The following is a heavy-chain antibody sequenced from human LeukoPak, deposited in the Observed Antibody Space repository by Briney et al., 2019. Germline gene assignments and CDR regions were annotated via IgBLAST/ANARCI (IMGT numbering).Heavy chain of an antibody. D-gene: IGHD2-2*01. V-gene: IGHV4-59*01. CDR1: GGSISSYY. J-gene: IGHJ5*02. CDR2: IYYSGST. Sequence: SETLSLTCTVSGGSISSYYWSWIRQPPGKGLEWIGYIYYSGSTNYNPSLKSRVTISVDTSKNQFSLKLSSVTAADTAVYYCARDLLGRYCSSTSCHNWFDPWGQRTLVTVSS. CDR3: ARDLLGRYCSSTSCHNWFDP.